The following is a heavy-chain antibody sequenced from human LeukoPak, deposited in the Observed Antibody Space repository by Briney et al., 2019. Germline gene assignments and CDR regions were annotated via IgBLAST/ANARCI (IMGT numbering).Heavy chain of an antibody. J-gene: IGHJ4*02. CDR1: GFTLSTYW. CDR2: INQDGRER. Sequence: GGSLRLSCAASGFTLSTYWMSWVRQAPGKGLEWVANINQDGRERNYVDSVRGRLTISRDNSKNSLYLLKNNLRGEDTAVYYCAKDVAAGDWGQGTLVTVSS. V-gene: IGHV3-7*04. CDR3: AKDVAAGD. D-gene: IGHD6-13*01.